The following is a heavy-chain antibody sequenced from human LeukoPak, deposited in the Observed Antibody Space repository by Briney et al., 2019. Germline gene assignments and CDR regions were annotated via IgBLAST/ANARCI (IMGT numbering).Heavy chain of an antibody. D-gene: IGHD3-16*01. V-gene: IGHV3-72*01. CDR3: ARGYGRDAFDI. CDR1: GFTISDHY. Sequence: PGGSLRLSCAATGFTISDHYMDWVRQAPGKGLEWVGRTRNKANSYTTEYAASVKGRFTISRDDSKNSLYLQMNSLKTEDTAVYYCARGYGRDAFDIWGQGTMVTVSS. CDR2: TRNKANSYTT. J-gene: IGHJ3*02.